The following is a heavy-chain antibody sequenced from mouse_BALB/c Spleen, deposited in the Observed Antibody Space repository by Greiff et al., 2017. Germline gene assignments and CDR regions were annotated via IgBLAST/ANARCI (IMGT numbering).Heavy chain of an antibody. J-gene: IGHJ4*01. Sequence: LQQSGPELMKPGASVKISCKASGYSFTSYYMHWVKQSHGKSLEWIGYIDPFNGGTSYNQKFKGKATLTVDKSSSTAYMHLSSLTSEDSAVYYCARSIPTDYAMDYWGQGTSVTVSS. D-gene: IGHD2-10*01. CDR1: GYSFTSYY. CDR2: IDPFNGGT. CDR3: ARSIPTDYAMDY. V-gene: IGHV1S135*01.